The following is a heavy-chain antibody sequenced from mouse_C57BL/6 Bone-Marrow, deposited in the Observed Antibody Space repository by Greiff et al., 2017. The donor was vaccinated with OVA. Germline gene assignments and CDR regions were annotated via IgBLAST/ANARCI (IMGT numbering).Heavy chain of an antibody. CDR3: TRLRRDYYAMDY. CDR1: GFTFSSYA. CDR2: ISSGGDYI. D-gene: IGHD2-12*01. V-gene: IGHV5-9-1*02. Sequence: EVKLVESGAGLVKPGGSLKLSCAASGFTFSSYAMSWVRQTPEKRLEWVAYISSGGDYIYYADTVKGRFTISRDNARNTLYLQMSSLKSEDTAMYYCTRLRRDYYAMDYWGQGTSVTVSS. J-gene: IGHJ4*01.